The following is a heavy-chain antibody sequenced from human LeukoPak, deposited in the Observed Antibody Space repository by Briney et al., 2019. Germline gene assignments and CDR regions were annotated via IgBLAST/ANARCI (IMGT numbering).Heavy chain of an antibody. CDR1: GGSISSYY. CDR2: IYHSGNT. J-gene: IGHJ3*02. D-gene: IGHD1/OR15-1a*01. CDR3: ARQPSGTAAFDI. V-gene: IGHV4-59*08. Sequence: PSGTLSLTCAVSGGSISSYYWSWIRQSPGKGLEWIAYIYHSGNTNYNPSFKSRVTISVDTSKNQFSLKLTSVAAADTAIYYCARQPSGTAAFDIWGQGTMVTVSS.